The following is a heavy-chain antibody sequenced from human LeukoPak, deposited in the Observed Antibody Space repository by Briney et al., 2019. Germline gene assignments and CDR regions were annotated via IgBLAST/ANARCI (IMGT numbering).Heavy chain of an antibody. CDR1: GFTVNSNY. CDR2: IYSGGST. D-gene: IGHD3-10*01. V-gene: IGHV3-66*01. CDR3: ARALWFGESRLYYFDY. J-gene: IGHJ4*02. Sequence: PGGSLRLSCAASGFTVNSNYMSWVRQAPGKGLEWVSVIYSGGSTYYADSVKGRFTISRDNSKNTLYLQMNGLRAEDTAVYYCARALWFGESRLYYFDYWGQGTLVTVSS.